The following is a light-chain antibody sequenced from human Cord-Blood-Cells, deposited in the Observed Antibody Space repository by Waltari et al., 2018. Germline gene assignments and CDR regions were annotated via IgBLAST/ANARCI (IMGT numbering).Light chain of an antibody. J-gene: IGKJ4*01. Sequence: DIQLTQSPSFLSASVGDRVTITCRASQGISSYLAWYQQKPGKAPKLLIYAASTLQSVVPSRFSGSGSGTEFTLTISSLQPEDFATYYCQQPLTFGGGTKVEIK. CDR1: QGISSY. CDR2: AAS. V-gene: IGKV1-9*01. CDR3: QQPLT.